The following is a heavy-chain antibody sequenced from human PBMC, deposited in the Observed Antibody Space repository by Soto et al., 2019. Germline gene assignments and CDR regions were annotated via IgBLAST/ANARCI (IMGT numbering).Heavy chain of an antibody. J-gene: IGHJ4*02. Sequence: QVQLVQSGAEVKKPGASVRVSCKASGYIFTSYGISWVRQAPGQGLEWMGWISTYNGNTNYAQKLQDRVTLTTDASTTTAYMELRSLGSDDTAVYYCARGGQQLVRDFDYWGQGTLVTVSS. CDR1: GYIFTSYG. D-gene: IGHD6-13*01. V-gene: IGHV1-18*01. CDR2: ISTYNGNT. CDR3: ARGGQQLVRDFDY.